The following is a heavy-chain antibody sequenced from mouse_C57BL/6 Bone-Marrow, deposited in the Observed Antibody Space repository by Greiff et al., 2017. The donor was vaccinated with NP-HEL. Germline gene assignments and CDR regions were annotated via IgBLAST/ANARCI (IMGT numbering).Heavy chain of an antibody. V-gene: IGHV10-1*01. D-gene: IGHD2-3*01. J-gene: IGHJ4*01. CDR1: GFSFNTYA. Sequence: EVQRVESGGGLVQPKGSLKLSCAASGFSFNTYAMNWVRQAPGKGLEWVARIRSKSNNYATYYADSVKDRFTISRDDSESMLYLQMNNLKTEDTAMYYCVRRGDGYLYAMDYWGQGTSVTVSS. CDR3: VRRGDGYLYAMDY. CDR2: IRSKSNNYAT.